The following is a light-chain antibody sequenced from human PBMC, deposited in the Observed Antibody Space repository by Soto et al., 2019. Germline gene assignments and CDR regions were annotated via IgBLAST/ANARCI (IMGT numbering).Light chain of an antibody. CDR3: QQYDNLPLT. V-gene: IGKV1-33*01. CDR2: DAS. J-gene: IGKJ3*01. CDR1: QDITNS. Sequence: DIQMTQSPSSLSASVGDRVTITCQASQDITNSLNWYQQKPGKAPKVLIYDASILETGVPSRFSGSGSGTDFTFTISSLQPEDVATSYCQQYDNLPLTFGPGTTVDIE.